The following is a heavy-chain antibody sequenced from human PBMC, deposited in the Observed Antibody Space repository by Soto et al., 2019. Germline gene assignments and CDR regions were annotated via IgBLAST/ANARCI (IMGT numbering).Heavy chain of an antibody. CDR1: GGSISRGGYY. CDR3: ARAGGSSSPHFDY. V-gene: IGHV4-31*03. D-gene: IGHD6-6*01. Sequence: SETLSLTCTVSGGSISRGGYYWSWIRQHPGKGLEWIGYIYYSGSTYYNPSLKSRVTISVDTSKNQFSLKLSSVTAADTAVYYCARAGGSSSPHFDYWGQGTLVTVSS. CDR2: IYYSGST. J-gene: IGHJ4*02.